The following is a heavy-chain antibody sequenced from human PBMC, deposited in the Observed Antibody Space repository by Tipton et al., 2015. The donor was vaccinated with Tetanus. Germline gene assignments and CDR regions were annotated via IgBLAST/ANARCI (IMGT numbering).Heavy chain of an antibody. CDR3: ARHQSGYFTPFDY. CDR2: IYESGDT. V-gene: IGHV4-39*01. D-gene: IGHD3-3*01. J-gene: IGHJ4*02. Sequence: GLVKPSETLSLTCTVSGGSIRGGTFYWGWIRQPPGKGLEWIGSIYESGDTYYIPSLKSRVTISVDTSKNQFSLNLNSMAAADTGVYYCARHQSGYFTPFDYWGQGNLVTVSS. CDR1: GGSIRGGTFY.